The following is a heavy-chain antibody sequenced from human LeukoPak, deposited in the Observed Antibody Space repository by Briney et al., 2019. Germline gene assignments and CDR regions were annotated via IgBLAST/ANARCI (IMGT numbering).Heavy chain of an antibody. Sequence: GGSLRLSCAASGFTFSSYAMSWVRQAPGKGLEWVSAISGSGGSTYYADSVKGRFTISRDNSKNTLYLQMNSLRAEDTAVYYCANLHCSGGSCYSEDYFDYWGQGTLVTASS. CDR1: GFTFSSYA. V-gene: IGHV3-23*01. CDR2: ISGSGGST. D-gene: IGHD2-15*01. J-gene: IGHJ4*02. CDR3: ANLHCSGGSCYSEDYFDY.